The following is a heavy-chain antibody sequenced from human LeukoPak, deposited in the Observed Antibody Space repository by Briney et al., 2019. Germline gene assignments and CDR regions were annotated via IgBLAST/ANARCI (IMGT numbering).Heavy chain of an antibody. J-gene: IGHJ3*02. CDR1: GFTFSSNW. CDR3: ASSDWYAAFDI. V-gene: IGHV3-74*01. D-gene: IGHD3-9*01. Sequence: PGGSLRLSCEASGFTFSSNWMHWVRQVPGKGLVWVSRMNSDGSSISYADSVKARFTISRDNAKNTLYLQMNSLRAEDTAVYYCASSDWYAAFDIWGQGTMVTVSS. CDR2: MNSDGSSI.